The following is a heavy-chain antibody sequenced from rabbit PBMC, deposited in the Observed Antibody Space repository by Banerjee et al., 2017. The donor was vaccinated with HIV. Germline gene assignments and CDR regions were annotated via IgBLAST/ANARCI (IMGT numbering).Heavy chain of an antibody. CDR1: GFSFSSTYY. Sequence: CTASGFSFSSTYYMCWVRQAPGKGLELIACIYTDSDGTWYASWVNGRFTITRSTSLNTVTLQMTSLTAADTATYFCARGDTGSRHSPFNLWGPGTLVTVS. CDR3: ARGDTGSRHSPFNL. V-gene: IGHV1S43*01. CDR2: IYTDSDGT. D-gene: IGHD1-1*01. J-gene: IGHJ4*01.